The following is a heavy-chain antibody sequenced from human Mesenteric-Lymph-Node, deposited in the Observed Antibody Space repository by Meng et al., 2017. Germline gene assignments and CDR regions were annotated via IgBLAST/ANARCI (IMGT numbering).Heavy chain of an antibody. D-gene: IGHD6-13*01. V-gene: IGHV3-30*04. J-gene: IGHJ3*02. CDR1: GFRFSSSA. CDR3: ARDERRGILVIGPRSGALDT. CDR2: ITLDGSKK. Sequence: GESLKISCAASGFRFSSSAIHWVRQGPGKGLEWEALITLDGSKKYYADSVEGRFTISRDNSKNKLFLQMNSLRVEDTAIYYGARDERRGILVIGPRSGALDTWGQGTMVTVSS.